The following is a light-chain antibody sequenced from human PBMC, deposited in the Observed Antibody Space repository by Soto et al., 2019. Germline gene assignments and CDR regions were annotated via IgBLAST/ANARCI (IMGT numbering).Light chain of an antibody. CDR1: QSISSD. Sequence: EVVMKQSPVTLSVSPGARATLSCWASQSISSDLAWYQQKPGQAPRLLIYGASTRATGIPARFSGSGCGTEFTLTISSLQYEDFALYFCQQLDQWTFTFGPGTKVDFK. CDR3: QQLDQWTFT. CDR2: GAS. J-gene: IGKJ3*01. V-gene: IGKV3D-15*01.